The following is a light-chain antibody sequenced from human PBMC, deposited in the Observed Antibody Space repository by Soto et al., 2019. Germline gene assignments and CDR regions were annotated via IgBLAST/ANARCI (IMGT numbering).Light chain of an antibody. CDR2: DVS. CDR3: QQYDSFSVT. Sequence: LTQSPATLSLSPGERATLSCRASQGISSYLAWYQQKPGKAPKLLIYDVSALKRGVPPRFSGSGSGTEFTLTISSLQPDDFATYYCQQYDSFSVTFGQGTKVDIK. V-gene: IGKV1-9*01. J-gene: IGKJ1*01. CDR1: QGISSY.